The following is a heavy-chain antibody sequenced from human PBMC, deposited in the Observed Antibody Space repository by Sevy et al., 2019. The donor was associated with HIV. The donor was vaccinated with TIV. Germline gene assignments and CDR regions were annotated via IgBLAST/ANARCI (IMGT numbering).Heavy chain of an antibody. Sequence: GGSLRLSCVASGFSFSRYWMHWVRQTPKKGLEWVARIREDGSQSWYVDSVKGRFTISRDDAKNSLYLQMNSLRADDTAVYYRARDPDTSNKIDYWGQGTMVTVSS. CDR2: IREDGSQS. D-gene: IGHD2-2*01. CDR1: GFSFSRYW. CDR3: ARDPDTSNKIDY. J-gene: IGHJ4*02. V-gene: IGHV3-7*01.